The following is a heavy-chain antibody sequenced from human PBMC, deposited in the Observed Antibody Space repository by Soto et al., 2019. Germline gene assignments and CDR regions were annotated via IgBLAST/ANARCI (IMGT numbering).Heavy chain of an antibody. J-gene: IGHJ6*02. Sequence: ASVKVSCKASGYTFTGYYVHWVRQAPGQGLEWMGWINPNSGDTYLAQRFQGRVTMNRDKSIGTAYMELRGLTSDDTAEYYCAKGGAIVAAGTRVYLYNAMDVWGQGTTVTVSS. V-gene: IGHV1-2*02. CDR1: GYTFTGYY. CDR2: INPNSGDT. CDR3: AKGGAIVAAGTRVYLYNAMDV. D-gene: IGHD1-26*01.